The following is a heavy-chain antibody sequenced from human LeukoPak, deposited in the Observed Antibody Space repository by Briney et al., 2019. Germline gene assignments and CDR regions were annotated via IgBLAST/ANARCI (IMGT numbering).Heavy chain of an antibody. Sequence: GGSLRLSCAASGFTFSIFSMNWVRQAPGKGLEWVSPIGGNSRSIYYADSVKGRFTISRDNAKNSLYLQMSSLGAEDTAVYYCAREEGGSYGEAFHFWGQGTMVTVSS. CDR1: GFTFSIFS. J-gene: IGHJ3*01. V-gene: IGHV3-21*01. D-gene: IGHD1-26*01. CDR2: IGGNSRSI. CDR3: AREEGGSYGEAFHF.